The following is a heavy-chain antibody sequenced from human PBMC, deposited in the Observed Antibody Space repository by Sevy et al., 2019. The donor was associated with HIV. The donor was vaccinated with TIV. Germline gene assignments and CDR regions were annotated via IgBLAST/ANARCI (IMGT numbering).Heavy chain of an antibody. V-gene: IGHV3-33*01. J-gene: IGHJ4*02. CDR1: GFTFSSYG. CDR3: ARDLEEWELRYLGY. D-gene: IGHD1-26*01. CDR2: IWYDGNNA. Sequence: GSLRLSCAVSGFTFSSYGMHWARQAPGEGLEWVAIIWYDGNNAYYADSVKGRFTISRDNSKNTLYLEMNSLRVEDTAVYYCARDLEEWELRYLGYWGRGTLVTVSS.